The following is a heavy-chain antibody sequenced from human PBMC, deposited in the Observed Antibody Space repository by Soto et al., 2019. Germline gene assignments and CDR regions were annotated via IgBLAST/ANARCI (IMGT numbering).Heavy chain of an antibody. CDR2: IIPIFGTA. CDR1: GVTYSSYA. J-gene: IGHJ4*02. Sequence: QVQLVQSGAEVKKPGSSVKVSCKASGVTYSSYALSWVRQAPGHGLEWMGGIIPIFGTANYAQKFQGRVTITADESTSTAYMELSSLRSEDTAVYYCASGDYGGNGADYWGQGTLVTVSS. CDR3: ASGDYGGNGADY. D-gene: IGHD4-17*01. V-gene: IGHV1-69*12.